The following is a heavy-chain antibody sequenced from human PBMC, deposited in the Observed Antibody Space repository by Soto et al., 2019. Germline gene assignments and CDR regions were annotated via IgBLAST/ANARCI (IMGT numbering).Heavy chain of an antibody. J-gene: IGHJ4*02. V-gene: IGHV3-23*01. Sequence: EVPLLESGGGLVQPGGSLRLSCAASGFTFSSYAMNWVRQAPGKGLEWVPVISGSGGSTYYADSVKGRFTISRDNSKHTLDLQMNSLRAEDTAVYYCAKRATGTYFDYWGQGTLVTVSS. D-gene: IGHD1-1*01. CDR2: ISGSGGST. CDR1: GFTFSSYA. CDR3: AKRATGTYFDY.